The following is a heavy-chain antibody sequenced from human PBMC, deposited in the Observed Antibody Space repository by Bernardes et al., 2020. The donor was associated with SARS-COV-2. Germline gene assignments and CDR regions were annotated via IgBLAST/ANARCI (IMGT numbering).Heavy chain of an antibody. J-gene: IGHJ4*02. V-gene: IGHV3-49*04. CDR3: TRRFYYAYDY. CDR1: GFTFGDYA. CDR2: IRSKAYGGTT. D-gene: IGHD1-26*01. Sequence: SLRLSCTASGFTFGDYAMSWVRQAPGKGLECVGFIRSKAYGGTTEYAASVRGRFTISRDDSKSIAYLQMDSLKTEDTAVYYCTRRFYYAYDYWGQGTLVTVSS.